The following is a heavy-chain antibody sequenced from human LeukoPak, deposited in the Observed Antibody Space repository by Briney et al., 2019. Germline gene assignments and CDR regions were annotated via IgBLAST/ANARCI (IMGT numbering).Heavy chain of an antibody. J-gene: IGHJ3*02. D-gene: IGHD3-3*01. Sequence: ASVKVSCKASGYTFTGYYMDWVRQAPGQGLEWMGWINPNSGGTNYAQKFQGRVTMTRDTSISTAYMELSRLRSDDTAVYYCARDPRITIFGVVSSDAFDIWGQGTMVTVSS. V-gene: IGHV1-2*02. CDR3: ARDPRITIFGVVSSDAFDI. CDR1: GYTFTGYY. CDR2: INPNSGGT.